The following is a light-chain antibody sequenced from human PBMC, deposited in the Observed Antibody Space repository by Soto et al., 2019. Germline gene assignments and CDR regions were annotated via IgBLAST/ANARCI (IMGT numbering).Light chain of an antibody. CDR1: TSNIEKFY. CDR2: RDN. J-gene: IGLJ3*02. Sequence: QSVLTQPPSASATPGQRVTISCSGSTSNIEKFYVYWYQQLPGTAPKLLVYRDNQRPSGVPDRFSGSKSGTSASLAITGLQPEDEAYYYCQSYDNSLSGSWVFGGGTKVTVL. V-gene: IGLV1-47*01. CDR3: QSYDNSLSGSWV.